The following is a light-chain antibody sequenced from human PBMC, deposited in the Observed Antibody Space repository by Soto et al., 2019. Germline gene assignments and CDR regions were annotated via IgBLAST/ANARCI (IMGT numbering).Light chain of an antibody. CDR3: QSSGSSMSAL. CDR2: GNS. Sequence: TGXSSNIGAGYDVHWYQQLPGTAPKLLIYGNSNRPSGVPDRVSGSKSGTSASLAITGHRAQDEAHHYFQSSGSSMSALFGGGTKLTVL. J-gene: IGLJ3*02. V-gene: IGLV1-40*01. CDR1: SSNIGAGYD.